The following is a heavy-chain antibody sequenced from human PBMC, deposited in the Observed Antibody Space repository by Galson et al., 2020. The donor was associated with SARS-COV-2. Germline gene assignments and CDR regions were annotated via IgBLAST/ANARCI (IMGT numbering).Heavy chain of an antibody. D-gene: IGHD3-10*01. Sequence: GRFTISRDDSKNTLYLQMNSLKTEDTAVYYCTTDGGLLWFGEYTERDAFDIWGQGTMVTVSS. V-gene: IGHV3-15*01. J-gene: IGHJ3*02. CDR3: TTDGGLLWFGEYTERDAFDI.